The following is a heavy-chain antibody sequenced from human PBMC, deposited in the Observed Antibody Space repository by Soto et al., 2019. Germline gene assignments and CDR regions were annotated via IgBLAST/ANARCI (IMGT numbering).Heavy chain of an antibody. Sequence: PGGSQRLPCAASGFTFSSYWMSWVRQAPGKGLEWVANIKQDGSEKYYADSVKGRFTISRDNSKNTLYLQMNSLRAEDTAVYYCAREWFGVDYGDYYYYYGMDVWGQGTTVTVSS. V-gene: IGHV3-7*01. CDR1: GFTFSSYW. J-gene: IGHJ6*02. D-gene: IGHD4-17*01. CDR3: AREWFGVDYGDYYYYYGMDV. CDR2: IKQDGSEK.